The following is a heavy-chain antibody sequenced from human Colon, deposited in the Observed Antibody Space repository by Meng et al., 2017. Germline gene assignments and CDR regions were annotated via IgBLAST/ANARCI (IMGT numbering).Heavy chain of an antibody. CDR3: ARHQNGGTYPLDY. J-gene: IGHJ4*02. Sequence: ACGHDMVGPSETVSLTCAVSCCSISTYYWSWLRQQQGQGLKRIGNHYYSGSTNYHPSLASRVTISVDSSKNQFSLKLSSVTAADTAVYYCARHQNGGTYPLDYWGQGTLVTVSS. V-gene: IGHV4-59*08. CDR2: HYYSGST. D-gene: IGHD3-16*02. CDR1: CCSISTYY.